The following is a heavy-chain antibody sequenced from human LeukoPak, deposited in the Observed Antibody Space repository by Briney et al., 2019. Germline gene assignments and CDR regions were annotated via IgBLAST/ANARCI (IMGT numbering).Heavy chain of an antibody. D-gene: IGHD3-9*01. J-gene: IGHJ5*02. CDR3: ARDLLHYDILTAYGGVWWFDP. CDR2: INPNSGGT. CDR1: GYTFTGYY. Sequence: ASVKVSCKASGYTFTGYYMHWVRQAPGQGLEWMGWINPNSGGTNYAQKFQGRVTMTRDTSISTAYMELSRLRSDDTAVYYCARDLLHYDILTAYGGVWWFDPWGQGTLVTVSS. V-gene: IGHV1-2*02.